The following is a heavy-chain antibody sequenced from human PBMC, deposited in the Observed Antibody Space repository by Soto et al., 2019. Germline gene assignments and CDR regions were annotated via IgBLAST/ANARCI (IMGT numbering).Heavy chain of an antibody. CDR1: GFTFSNNA. Sequence: PGGSLRLSCAASGFTFSNNAMNWVRQAPGKGLEWVSGISGTGYGTYYADSVKGRFTISRDNAKNSLSLQMNSLRPEDTALYYCVKDKWYNNTWYLDYWGQGTLVTAPQ. D-gene: IGHD6-13*01. CDR3: VKDKWYNNTWYLDY. J-gene: IGHJ4*02. V-gene: IGHV3-23*01. CDR2: ISGTGYGT.